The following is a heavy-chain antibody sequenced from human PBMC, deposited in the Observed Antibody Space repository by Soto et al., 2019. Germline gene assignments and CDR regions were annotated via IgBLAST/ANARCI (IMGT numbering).Heavy chain of an antibody. D-gene: IGHD3-10*01. CDR2: IYYSGTT. CDR3: ARDQTSGASGHHWFDR. CDR1: GGSINSGDYY. Sequence: SETLSLTCTVSGGSINSGDYYWSWIRQPPGKGLEWIGYIYYSGTTSYNPSLKSRVIMSVDTSKNEFSLRLSSVTAADTAVYYCARDQTSGASGHHWFDRWGQGTLVTVSS. J-gene: IGHJ5*02. V-gene: IGHV4-30-4*01.